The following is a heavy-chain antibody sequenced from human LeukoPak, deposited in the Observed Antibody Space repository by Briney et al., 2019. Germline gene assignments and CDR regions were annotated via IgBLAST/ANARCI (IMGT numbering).Heavy chain of an antibody. CDR3: ARERSSQGYFDF. CDR2: INPSGGSA. V-gene: IGHV1-46*01. CDR1: GYTFSIYN. J-gene: IGHJ4*02. D-gene: IGHD6-6*01. Sequence: GASVKVSCKASGYTFSIYNMHWVRQAPGQGLEWMGIINPSGGSAINAQKFQGRVTMTRDTSTLYMELSSLRSEDTAVYYCARERSSQGYFDFWGQGTLVTVSS.